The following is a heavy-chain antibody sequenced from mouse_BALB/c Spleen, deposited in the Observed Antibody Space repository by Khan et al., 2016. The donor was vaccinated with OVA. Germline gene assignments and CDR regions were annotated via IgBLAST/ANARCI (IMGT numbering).Heavy chain of an antibody. CDR3: ARGGAAYYRNDGGAMEY. CDR2: INTHSGVP. V-gene: IGHV9-4*02. D-gene: IGHD2-14*01. CDR1: GYTFTTAG. Sequence: QIQLVQSGPELKKPGETVRISCKASGYTFTTAGMQWVQKMPGKGLKWIGWINTHSGVPKYAEDFKGRFAFSLETSASTAYLQITNLKNEDTATXFCARGGAAYYRNDGGAMEYGCQGTSIPVSS. J-gene: IGHJ4*01.